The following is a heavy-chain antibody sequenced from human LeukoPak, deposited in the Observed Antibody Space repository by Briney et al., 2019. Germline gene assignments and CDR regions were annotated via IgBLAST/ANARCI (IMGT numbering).Heavy chain of an antibody. D-gene: IGHD3-16*01. CDR1: GFTFNTYW. Sequence: GGSLRLSCAASGFTFNTYWMHRVRQGPGKGLVWVSRIDGDGSRASYADSVKGRFTVSRDNAKNTLYLQMNSPRPEDTAVYFCVREAGGTYAFDVWGQGTMVTVSS. V-gene: IGHV3-74*01. CDR2: IDGDGSRA. J-gene: IGHJ3*01. CDR3: VREAGGTYAFDV.